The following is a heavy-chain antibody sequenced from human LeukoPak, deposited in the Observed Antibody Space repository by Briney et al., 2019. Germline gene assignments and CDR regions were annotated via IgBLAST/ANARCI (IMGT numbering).Heavy chain of an antibody. CDR1: GGSISSGDYY. CDR3: ARGRIMLTFGGVGIFDY. V-gene: IGHV4-30-4*02. D-gene: IGHD3-16*01. J-gene: IGHJ4*02. Sequence: PSETLSLTCTVSGGSISSGDYYWSWIRQPPGKGLEWIGYIYYSGSTYYNPSLKSRVTISVDTSKNQFSLKLSSVTAADTAVYYCARGRIMLTFGGVGIFDYWGQGTLVTVSS. CDR2: IYYSGST.